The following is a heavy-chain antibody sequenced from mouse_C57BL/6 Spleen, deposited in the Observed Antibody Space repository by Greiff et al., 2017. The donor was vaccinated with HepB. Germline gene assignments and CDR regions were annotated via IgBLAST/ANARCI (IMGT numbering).Heavy chain of an antibody. J-gene: IGHJ1*03. CDR3: ARSSFITTVVAWYFDV. CDR1: GYTFTSYW. D-gene: IGHD1-1*01. Sequence: QVHVKQSGAELVKPGASVKLSCKASGYTFTSYWMHWVKQRPGRGLEWIGRIDPNSGGTKYNEKFKSKATLTVDKPSSTAYMQLSSLTSEDSAVYYCARSSFITTVVAWYFDVWGTGTTVTVSS. CDR2: IDPNSGGT. V-gene: IGHV1-72*01.